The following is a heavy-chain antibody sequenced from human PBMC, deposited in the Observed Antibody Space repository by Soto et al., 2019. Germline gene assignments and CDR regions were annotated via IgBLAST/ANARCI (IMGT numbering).Heavy chain of an antibody. Sequence: SETLSLTCTVSGGSISSGGYYWNWIRQPPGKTLEWIGDVYYSGSANYNPSLKSRVTMSVDISKNQFSLKLNSVTAADTAVYYCARGSMVRGPTPFDYWGQGTLVTVSS. D-gene: IGHD3-10*01. CDR2: VYYSGSA. J-gene: IGHJ4*02. V-gene: IGHV4-61*08. CDR3: ARGSMVRGPTPFDY. CDR1: GGSISSGGYY.